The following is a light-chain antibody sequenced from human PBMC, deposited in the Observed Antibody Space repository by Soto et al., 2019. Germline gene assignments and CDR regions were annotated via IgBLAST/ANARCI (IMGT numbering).Light chain of an antibody. CDR3: KKYGSSPKCT. Sequence: IVLTQSPGTLSFSPGERATLSCRASQSVSSSYLAWYQQKPGQAPRLLIFGASTRATGIPDRFSGSGSGTDFTLTINRLEPEDFAVYYCKKYGSSPKCTFGHGTKV. V-gene: IGKV3-20*01. CDR1: QSVSSSY. J-gene: IGKJ1*01. CDR2: GAS.